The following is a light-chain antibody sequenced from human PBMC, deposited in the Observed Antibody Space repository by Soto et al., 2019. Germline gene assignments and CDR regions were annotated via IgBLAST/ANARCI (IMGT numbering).Light chain of an antibody. J-gene: IGKJ1*01. CDR1: QSLTTNY. CDR3: QQYEAVVT. Sequence: EIVLTQSPGTLSLSPGERATLSCRASQSLTTNYFAWYQQKPGRALRLLIDGAATRATGIPDMFSGSGSGTDFALTISILEPEVVAVYYCQQYEAVVTFGQGTKVEI. CDR2: GAA. V-gene: IGKV3-20*01.